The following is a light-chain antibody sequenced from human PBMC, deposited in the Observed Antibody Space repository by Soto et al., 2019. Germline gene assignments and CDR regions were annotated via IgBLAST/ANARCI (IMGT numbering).Light chain of an antibody. Sequence: DILLTQSPSTLSASVADRVTITCRASQSISSWLAWYQQKPGKAPKLLIYDASSLESGVTSRFSGSGSGTEFTLTISSLQPDDFATYYCQQYNSYPWTFGQGTKVEIK. CDR2: DAS. J-gene: IGKJ1*01. CDR3: QQYNSYPWT. V-gene: IGKV1-5*01. CDR1: QSISSW.